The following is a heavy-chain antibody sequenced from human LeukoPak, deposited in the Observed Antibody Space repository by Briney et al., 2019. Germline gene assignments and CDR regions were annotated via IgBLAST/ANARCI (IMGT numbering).Heavy chain of an antibody. D-gene: IGHD3-10*01. V-gene: IGHV4-59*01. CDR2: IYYSGST. CDR3: ARWDYYGSGSSIFDY. CDR1: GGSISSYY. Sequence: SETLSLTCTVSGGSISSYYWSWIRQPPGKGLEWIGCIYYSGSTNYNPSLKSRVTISVDTSKNQFSLKLSSVTAADTAVYYCARWDYYGSGSSIFDYWGQGTLVTVSS. J-gene: IGHJ4*02.